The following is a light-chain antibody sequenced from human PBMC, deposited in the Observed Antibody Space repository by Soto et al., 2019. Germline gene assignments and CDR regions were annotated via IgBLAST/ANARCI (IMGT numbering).Light chain of an antibody. CDR1: QSVTSN. J-gene: IGKJ5*01. CDR3: QQYGSSLVGIT. Sequence: EIVMTQSPATLSVSPGERATLSCRASQSVTSNLAWYQQKAGQAPRLLIYGASTRTTGVPARFSGSGSATEFTLTISSLQSEDFAVYYCQQYGSSLVGITFGQGTRLEIK. CDR2: GAS. V-gene: IGKV3-15*01.